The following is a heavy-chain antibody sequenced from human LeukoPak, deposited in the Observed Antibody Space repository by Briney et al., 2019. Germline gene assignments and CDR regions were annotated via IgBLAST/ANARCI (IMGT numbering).Heavy chain of an antibody. CDR2: ITSSSSII. V-gene: IGHV3-48*02. CDR3: TRDLFNAFDI. J-gene: IGHJ3*02. Sequence: GGSLRLSCAASGFTFNSYSMDWVRQAPGKGLEWVSFITSSSSIIYYADSVKGRFTIARDNAKNSLYLQMNSLRDEDTAVYYCTRDLFNAFDIWGQGTMVTVSS. D-gene: IGHD2-21*01. CDR1: GFTFNSYS.